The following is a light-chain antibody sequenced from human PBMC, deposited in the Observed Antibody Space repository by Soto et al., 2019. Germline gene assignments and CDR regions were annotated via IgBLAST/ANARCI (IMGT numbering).Light chain of an antibody. V-gene: IGLV2-14*01. J-gene: IGLJ2*01. CDR1: SSDINDYNY. Sequence: QSALTQPASVSGSPGQSITISCTGTSSDINDYNYVSWYQQRPGKAPKLMIYGVSNRPSGVSNRFSGSRSGNTASLTISGLQAEDEADYYCTSDTNSSFVFGGGTKLTVL. CDR2: GVS. CDR3: TSDTNSSFV.